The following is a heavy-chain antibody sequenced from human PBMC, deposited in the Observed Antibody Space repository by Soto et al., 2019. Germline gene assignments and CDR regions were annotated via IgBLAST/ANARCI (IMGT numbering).Heavy chain of an antibody. CDR3: ARDQERSHYYYYMDV. CDR2: IYSGGST. D-gene: IGHD1-1*01. CDR1: RFTVSSNY. V-gene: IGHV3-66*01. Sequence: GGSLRLSCAASRFTVSSNYMSWVRQAPGKGLEWVSVIYSGGSTYYADSVKGRFTISRDNSKNTLYLQMNSLRAEDTAVYYCARDQERSHYYYYMDVWGKGTTVTVSS. J-gene: IGHJ6*03.